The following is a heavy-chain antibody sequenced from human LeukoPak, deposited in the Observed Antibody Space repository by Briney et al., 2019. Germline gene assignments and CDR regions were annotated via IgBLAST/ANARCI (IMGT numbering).Heavy chain of an antibody. D-gene: IGHD3-10*01. CDR1: GGSFSGYY. J-gene: IGHJ5*02. V-gene: IGHV4-34*01. Sequence: PSETLSLTCTVYGGSFSGYYWSWIRQPPGKGLEWIGEINHSGSTNYNPSLKSRVTISVDTSKNQFSLKLSSVTAADTAVYYCARGRVYYYGSGFDPWGQGTLVTVSS. CDR3: ARGRVYYYGSGFDP. CDR2: INHSGST.